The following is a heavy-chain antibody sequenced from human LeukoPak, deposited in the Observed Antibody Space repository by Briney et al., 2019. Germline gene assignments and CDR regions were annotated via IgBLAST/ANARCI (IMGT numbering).Heavy chain of an antibody. CDR2: INPSGGST. CDR1: GYTFTSYY. J-gene: IGHJ6*03. D-gene: IGHD5-18*01. V-gene: IGHV1-46*01. Sequence: GASVKVSCKASGYTFTSYYMHWVRQAPGQGLEWMGIINPSGGSTSYAQKFQGRVTMTRDTSTSTVYMELSSLRSEDTAVYYCARDAVTAMVYHYYYMDVWGKGTTVTISS. CDR3: ARDAVTAMVYHYYYMDV.